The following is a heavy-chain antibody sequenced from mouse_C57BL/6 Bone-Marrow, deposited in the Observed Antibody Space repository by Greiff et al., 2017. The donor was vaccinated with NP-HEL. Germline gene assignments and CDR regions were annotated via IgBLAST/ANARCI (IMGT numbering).Heavy chain of an antibody. CDR1: GYTFTDHT. Sequence: VQLQQSDAELVKPGASVKISCKVSGYTFTDHTIHWMKQRPEQGLEWIGYIYPRDGSTKYNEKFKGKATLTADKSSSTAYMQLNSLTSEDSAVYFCASREYYCGSSYGYWGQGTTLTVSS. CDR3: ASREYYCGSSYGY. V-gene: IGHV1-78*01. CDR2: IYPRDGST. J-gene: IGHJ2*01. D-gene: IGHD1-1*01.